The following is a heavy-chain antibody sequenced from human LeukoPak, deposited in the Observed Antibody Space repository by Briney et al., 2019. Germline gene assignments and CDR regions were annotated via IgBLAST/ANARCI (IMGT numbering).Heavy chain of an antibody. CDR2: ISSSSSYI. Sequence: GGSLGLSCAASGFTFSSYSMNWVRQAPGKGLEWVSSISSSSSYIYYADSVKGRFTISRDNAKNSLYLQMNSLRAEDTAVYYCAGDYDILTGYAPYYYYGMDVWGKGTTVTVSS. V-gene: IGHV3-21*01. CDR1: GFTFSSYS. CDR3: AGDYDILTGYAPYYYYGMDV. J-gene: IGHJ6*04. D-gene: IGHD3-9*01.